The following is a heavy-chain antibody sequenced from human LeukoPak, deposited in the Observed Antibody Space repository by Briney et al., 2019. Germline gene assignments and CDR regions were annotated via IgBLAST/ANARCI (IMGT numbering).Heavy chain of an antibody. D-gene: IGHD3-10*01. V-gene: IGHV3-21*01. CDR3: ARGHLLWFGENGAFDI. CDR1: GFTFSSYS. CDR2: ISSSSSYI. J-gene: IGHJ3*02. Sequence: GGSLRLSCAASGFTFSSYSMNWVRQAPGKGLEWVSSISSSSSYIYYADSVKGRFTISRDNAKNSLYLQMNSLRAEDTAVYYCARGHLLWFGENGAFDIWGQGTMVTVSS.